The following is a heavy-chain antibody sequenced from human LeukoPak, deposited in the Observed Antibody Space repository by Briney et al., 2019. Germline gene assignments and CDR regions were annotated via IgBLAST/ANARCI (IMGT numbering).Heavy chain of an antibody. D-gene: IGHD3-3*01. J-gene: IGHJ3*02. V-gene: IGHV1-69*13. CDR3: ARDRNVLRFLEWSDAFDI. CDR1: GYTFTSYD. Sequence: GASVKVSCKASGYTFTSYDINWVRQATGQGLEWMGGIIPIFGTANYAQKFQGRVTITADESTSTAYMELSSLRSEDTAVYYCARDRNVLRFLEWSDAFDIWGQGTMVTVSS. CDR2: IIPIFGTA.